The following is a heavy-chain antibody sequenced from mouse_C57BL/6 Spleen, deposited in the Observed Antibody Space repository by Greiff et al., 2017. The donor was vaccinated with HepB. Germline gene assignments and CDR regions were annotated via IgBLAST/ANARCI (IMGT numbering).Heavy chain of an antibody. Sequence: VQLQQPGAELVKPGASVKLSCKASGYTFTSYWMHWVKQRPGKGLEWIGMIHPNSGSTNYNEKFKRKATLTVDKSSSTAYMQLSSLTSEDSAVYYGARRREYYAMDYWGQGTSVTVSS. J-gene: IGHJ4*01. CDR2: IHPNSGST. CDR1: GYTFTSYW. V-gene: IGHV1-64*01. CDR3: ARRREYYAMDY.